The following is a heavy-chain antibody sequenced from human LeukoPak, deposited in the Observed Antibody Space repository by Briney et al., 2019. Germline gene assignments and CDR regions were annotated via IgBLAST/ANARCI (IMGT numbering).Heavy chain of an antibody. CDR1: GYTFNNYG. CDR2: IIPIFGTA. Sequence: SVKVSCKASGYTFNNYGISWVRQAPGQGLEWMGGIIPIFGTANYAQKFQGRVTITADKSTSTAYMELSSLRSEDTAVYYCARDRRGSYSLSYWGQGTLVTVSS. J-gene: IGHJ4*02. D-gene: IGHD1-26*01. CDR3: ARDRRGSYSLSY. V-gene: IGHV1-69*06.